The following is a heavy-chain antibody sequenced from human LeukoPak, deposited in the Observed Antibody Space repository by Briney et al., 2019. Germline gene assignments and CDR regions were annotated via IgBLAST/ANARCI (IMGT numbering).Heavy chain of an antibody. J-gene: IGHJ4*02. CDR1: GGSFSGYY. CDR3: ARNRAFNYYGSGSYSYYFDY. Sequence: PSETLSLTCAAYGGSFSGYYWSWIRQPPGKGLEWIGEINHSGSTNYNPSLKSRVTISVDTSKNQFSLKLSSVTAADTAVYYCARNRAFNYYGSGSYSYYFDYWGQGTLVTVSS. V-gene: IGHV4-34*01. D-gene: IGHD3-10*01. CDR2: INHSGST.